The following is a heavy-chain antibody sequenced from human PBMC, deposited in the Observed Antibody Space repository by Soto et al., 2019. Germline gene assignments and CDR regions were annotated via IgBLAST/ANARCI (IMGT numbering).Heavy chain of an antibody. D-gene: IGHD6-19*01. CDR2: ISYDGSNK. CDR3: ARTTTVAGTPEFDY. Sequence: PGGSLRLSCAASGFTFSSYGMHWVRQAPGKGLVWVAVISYDGSNKYYADSVKGRFTVSRDSSNNTLYLQLSSLRPEDTAVYYCARTTTVAGTPEFDYWGQGTLVTVSS. CDR1: GFTFSSYG. V-gene: IGHV3-30*03. J-gene: IGHJ4*02.